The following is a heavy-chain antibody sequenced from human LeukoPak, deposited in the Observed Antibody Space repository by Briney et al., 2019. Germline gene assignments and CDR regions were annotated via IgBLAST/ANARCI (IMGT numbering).Heavy chain of an antibody. CDR3: ATYWSRYGREFQD. Sequence: QPGGSLRLSCEGSGFTFSNYWMSWVRQAPGKGLEWVANIQQHGSETYYGDSVKGRFTISRDNAKNPLYLQMNSLRAEDTAVYYLATYWSRYGREFQDWGQGTLVTVSS. D-gene: IGHD2-2*01. CDR1: GFTFSNYW. V-gene: IGHV3-7*01. CDR2: IQQHGSET. J-gene: IGHJ1*01.